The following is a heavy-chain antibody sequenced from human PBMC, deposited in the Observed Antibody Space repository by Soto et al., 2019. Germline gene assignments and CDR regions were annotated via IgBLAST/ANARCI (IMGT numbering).Heavy chain of an antibody. CDR3: ATAKLLLPWLFDY. J-gene: IGHJ4*02. CDR1: GFTFSSCA. D-gene: IGHD2-15*01. V-gene: IGHV3-30*14. CDR2: ISYDGSNK. Sequence: PGGSLRLSCAASGFTFSSCAMHWVRQAPGKGLEWVALISYDGSNKYYADSVKGRFTISRDDSKNTLFLQMNSLRAEDTAVYYCATAKLLLPWLFDYWGQGTLVTVSS.